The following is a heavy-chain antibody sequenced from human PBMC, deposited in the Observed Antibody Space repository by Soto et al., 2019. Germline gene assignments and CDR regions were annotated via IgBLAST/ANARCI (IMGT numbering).Heavy chain of an antibody. CDR2: IYHSGST. D-gene: IGHD4-4*01. J-gene: IGHJ5*02. Sequence: SETLSLTCAVSGGSISSSNWWSWVRQPPGKGLEWIGEIYHSGSTNYNPSLKSRVTISVDKSKNQFSLKLSSVTAADTAVYYCARALPHDYSNWFDPWGQGTLVTVSS. CDR1: GGSISSSNW. V-gene: IGHV4-4*02. CDR3: ARALPHDYSNWFDP.